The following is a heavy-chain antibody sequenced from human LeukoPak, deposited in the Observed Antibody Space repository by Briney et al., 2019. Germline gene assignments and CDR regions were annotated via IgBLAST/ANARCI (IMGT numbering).Heavy chain of an antibody. CDR3: AKGIGVVVPARFDY. CDR2: IWYDGSNK. Sequence: PGGSLRLSCAASGFTFSSYGMHWVRQAPGKGLEWVAVIWYDGSNKYYADSVKGRFTISRDNSKNTLYLQMNSLRAEDTAVYYCAKGIGVVVPARFDYWGQGTLVTVSS. CDR1: GFTFSSYG. V-gene: IGHV3-33*06. J-gene: IGHJ4*02. D-gene: IGHD2-2*01.